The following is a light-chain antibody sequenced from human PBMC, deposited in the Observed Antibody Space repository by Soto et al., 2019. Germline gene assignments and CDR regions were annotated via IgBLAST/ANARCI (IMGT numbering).Light chain of an antibody. CDR3: SSYAGNSNLV. CDR2: EVS. CDR1: SSDVGGYNY. Sequence: QSVLTQPPSASGSPGQSVTISCTGTSSDVGGYNYVSWYQQHPGKAPKLMTYEVSKRPSGVPDRFSGSKSGNTASLTVSGLQAEDEGDYYCSSYAGNSNLVFGGGTQLTVL. J-gene: IGLJ2*01. V-gene: IGLV2-8*01.